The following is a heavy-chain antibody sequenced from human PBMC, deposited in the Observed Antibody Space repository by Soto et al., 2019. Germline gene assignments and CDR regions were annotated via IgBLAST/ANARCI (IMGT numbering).Heavy chain of an antibody. CDR1: GFTFSSYG. CDR2: IWYDGSNK. V-gene: IGHV3-33*01. J-gene: IGHJ3*02. Sequence: AGGSMRLSCAASGFTFSSYGMHWVRQAPGKGLEWVAVIWYDGSNKYYADSVKGRFTISRDNSKNTLYLKMNSLRAEDTAVYYCARDYYDSSGYHYDYVAFDIWGQGTMVTVSS. CDR3: ARDYYDSSGYHYDYVAFDI. D-gene: IGHD3-22*01.